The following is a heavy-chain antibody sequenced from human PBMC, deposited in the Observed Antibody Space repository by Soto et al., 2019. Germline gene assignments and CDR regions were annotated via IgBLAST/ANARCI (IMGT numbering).Heavy chain of an antibody. V-gene: IGHV3-53*04. CDR2: LHSGGDT. CDR1: GIPVSSNY. Sequence: EVPLVESGGGLVQPGGSLRLSCVASGIPVSSNYMTWVRQAPGKGLEWVSVLHSGGDTYYANSVKGRFTISRHDSTNTLFLQMNSLTAEYTAVYYCARDGPYYYASRMDVWGQGTTVTVSS. J-gene: IGHJ6*02. D-gene: IGHD3-10*01. CDR3: ARDGPYYYASRMDV.